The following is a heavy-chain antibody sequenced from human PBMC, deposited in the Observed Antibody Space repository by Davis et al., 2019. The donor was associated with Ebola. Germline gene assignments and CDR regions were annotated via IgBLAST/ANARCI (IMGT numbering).Heavy chain of an antibody. CDR1: GFSLSTSGMC. Sequence: SGPTLVKPTQTLTLTCTFSGFSLSTSGMCVSWIRQPPGKALEWLALIDWDDDKYYSTSLKTRLTISKDTSKNQVVLTMTMDPVDTATYYCARIRECEDFWSGYYKGGPFDYWGQGTLVTVSS. D-gene: IGHD3-3*01. CDR3: ARIRECEDFWSGYYKGGPFDY. CDR2: IDWDDDK. J-gene: IGHJ4*02. V-gene: IGHV2-70*01.